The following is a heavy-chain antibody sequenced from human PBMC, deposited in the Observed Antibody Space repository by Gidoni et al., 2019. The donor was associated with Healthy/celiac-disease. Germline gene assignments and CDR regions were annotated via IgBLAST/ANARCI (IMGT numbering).Heavy chain of an antibody. CDR3: ARGGCSSTSCDIYYYYYYYMDV. Sequence: QVQLQQWGAGLLKPSETLSLTCAVYGGSFSGYYWSWIRQPPGKGLEWIGEINHSGSTNYNPSLKSRVTISVDTSKNQFSLKLSSVTAADTAVYYCARGGCSSTSCDIYYYYYYYMDVWGKGTTVTVSS. J-gene: IGHJ6*03. CDR1: GGSFSGYY. D-gene: IGHD2-2*01. CDR2: INHSGST. V-gene: IGHV4-34*01.